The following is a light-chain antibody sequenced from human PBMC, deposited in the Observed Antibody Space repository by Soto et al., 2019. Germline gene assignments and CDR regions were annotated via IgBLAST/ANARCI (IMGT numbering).Light chain of an antibody. CDR2: GNN. J-gene: IGLJ1*01. CDR3: QSYDSSLGV. Sequence: QSVLTQPPSVSGAPGQRVTISCTGRSSNIGAGYDVHWYQQLPGRAPKLLIYGNNNQPSGGTDRLSGSTSGTSASLTITGLQPEDEADYYCQSYDSSLGVFGTGTKLTVL. CDR1: SSNIGAGYD. V-gene: IGLV1-40*01.